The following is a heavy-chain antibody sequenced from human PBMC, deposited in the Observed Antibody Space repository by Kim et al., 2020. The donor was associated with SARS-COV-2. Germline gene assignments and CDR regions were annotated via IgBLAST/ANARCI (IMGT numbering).Heavy chain of an antibody. J-gene: IGHJ4*02. CDR3: ARYYSGAGSYYLDY. V-gene: IGHV4-34*13. D-gene: IGHD3-10*01. Sequence: NPSLKSRVTISVDTSKNQCSLKLSSVTAAETAVYYCARYYSGAGSYYLDYWGQGTLGTVSS.